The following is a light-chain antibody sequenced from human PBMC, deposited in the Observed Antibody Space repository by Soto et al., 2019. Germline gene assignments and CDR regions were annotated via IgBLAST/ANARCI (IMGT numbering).Light chain of an antibody. Sequence: DVHMTQSPSTLSASVGDRVTITCRASQNVSNWLAWYQQKPGKAPKLLIYAASSLQSGVPSRFCGCGSGTEFTLTISRLQPDDFATFYCQQYNIYWTFGQGTRVEIK. CDR3: QQYNIYWT. J-gene: IGKJ1*01. CDR2: AAS. CDR1: QNVSNW. V-gene: IGKV1-5*01.